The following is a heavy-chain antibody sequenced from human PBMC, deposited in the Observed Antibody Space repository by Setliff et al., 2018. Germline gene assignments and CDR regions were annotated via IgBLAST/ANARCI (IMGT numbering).Heavy chain of an antibody. J-gene: IGHJ4*02. CDR2: IYPGDSHT. Sequence: GESLKISCQGSGYSFSNFWIGWVRQMPGKGLEWMGIIYPGDSHTRYSPSFQGQVTMSADKSINTAYLQWSNLKASDTAIYYCVRSLVGATYSVYFDYWGQGALVTVSS. D-gene: IGHD1-26*01. V-gene: IGHV5-51*01. CDR3: VRSLVGATYSVYFDY. CDR1: GYSFSNFW.